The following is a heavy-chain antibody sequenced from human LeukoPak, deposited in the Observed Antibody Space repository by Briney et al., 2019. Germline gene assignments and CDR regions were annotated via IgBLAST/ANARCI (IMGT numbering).Heavy chain of an antibody. Sequence: SETLSLTRTVSGGSISTYYWSWIRQPPGKGLEWIGHIYYSGNTRYNLSLKSRVTISVDTSKNQFSLKVSSVTAADTAVYYCARVQGQQLVEWFDPWGQGTLVTVSS. CDR1: GGSISTYY. J-gene: IGHJ5*02. CDR3: ARVQGQQLVEWFDP. CDR2: IYYSGNT. V-gene: IGHV4-59*01. D-gene: IGHD6-13*01.